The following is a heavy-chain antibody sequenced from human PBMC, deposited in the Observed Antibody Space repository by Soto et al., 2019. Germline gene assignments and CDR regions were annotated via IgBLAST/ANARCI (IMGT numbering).Heavy chain of an antibody. CDR3: ATHANDYSNSYYYYYYMDV. J-gene: IGHJ6*03. V-gene: IGHV4-59*01. D-gene: IGHD4-4*01. Sequence: SETLSLTCTVSGGSISSYYWSWIRQPPGKGLEWIGYIYYSGSTNYNPSLKSRVTISVDTSKNQFSLKLSSVTAADTAVYYCATHANDYSNSYYYYYYMDVWGKGTTVTVSS. CDR2: IYYSGST. CDR1: GGSISSYY.